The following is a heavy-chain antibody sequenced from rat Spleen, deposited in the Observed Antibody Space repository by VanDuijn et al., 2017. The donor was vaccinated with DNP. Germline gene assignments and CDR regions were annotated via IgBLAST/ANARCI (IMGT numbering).Heavy chain of an antibody. J-gene: IGHJ2*01. D-gene: IGHD5-1*01. V-gene: IGHV2-27*01. CDR1: GFSLTNYH. CDR2: LQSDGNR. CDR3: SRMGAY. Sequence: QVQLKESGPGLVQPSQTLSLTCTVSGFSLTNYHVDWVRQPPGKGLEWMGRLQSDGNRDYNSALKSRLSISRDTSKSQFFLKMNSLQTEDTAIYFWSRMGAYWGQGVMVTVSS.